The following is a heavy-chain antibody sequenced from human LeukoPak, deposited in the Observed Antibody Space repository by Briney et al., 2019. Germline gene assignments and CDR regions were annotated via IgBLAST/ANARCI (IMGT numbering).Heavy chain of an antibody. Sequence: SETLSLACTISGGSLSSYYWSWIRQPAGKGLEWIGRIYTSGSTNYNPSLKTRVTMSVDTSKNQFSLKLSSVTAADTAVYYCARGWFSMDSRRTTLDPWGQGTLVTVSS. J-gene: IGHJ5*02. CDR3: ARGWFSMDSRRTTLDP. CDR2: IYTSGST. V-gene: IGHV4-4*07. CDR1: GGSLSSYY. D-gene: IGHD2/OR15-2a*01.